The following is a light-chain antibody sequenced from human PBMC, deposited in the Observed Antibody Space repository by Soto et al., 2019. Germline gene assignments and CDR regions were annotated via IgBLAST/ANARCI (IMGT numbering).Light chain of an antibody. CDR2: EVS. J-gene: IGLJ2*01. CDR3: SSYRGSNTYVV. CDR1: SSDVGGYNY. V-gene: IGLV2-8*01. Sequence: QSVLTQSPSASGSPGQSVTISCTGTSSDVGGYNYVSWYQQHSGKAPKLMISEVSKRPSGVPDRFSGSKSGNTASLTVSGLQAEDEADYYCSSYRGSNTYVVFGGGTKLTV.